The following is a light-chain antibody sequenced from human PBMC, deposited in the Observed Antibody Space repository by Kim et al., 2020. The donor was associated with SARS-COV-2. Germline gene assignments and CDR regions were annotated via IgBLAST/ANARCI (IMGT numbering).Light chain of an antibody. CDR3: QSYDSSLSGYV. CDR2: GNS. Sequence: QRFPTSCTGSSSNIGAGYDVHWYQQLPGTAPKLLIYGNSNRPSGVPDRFSGSKSGTSASLAITGLQAEDEADYYCQSYDSSLSGYVFGTGTKVTVL. J-gene: IGLJ1*01. V-gene: IGLV1-40*01. CDR1: SSNIGAGYD.